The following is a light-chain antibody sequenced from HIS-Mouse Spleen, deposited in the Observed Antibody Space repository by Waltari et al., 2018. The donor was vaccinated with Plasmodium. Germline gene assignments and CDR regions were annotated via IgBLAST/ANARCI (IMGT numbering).Light chain of an antibody. CDR3: SSYAGSNWV. CDR2: EVS. V-gene: IGLV2-8*01. CDR1: TSDVGGYNS. Sequence: QSALTQPPSAAGSPGRSVISSCTRTTSDVGGYNSVSWYQQPPGKAPKLMIYEVSKRPSGVPDRFSGSKSGNTASLTVSGLQAEDEADYYCSSYAGSNWVFGGGTKLTVL. J-gene: IGLJ3*02.